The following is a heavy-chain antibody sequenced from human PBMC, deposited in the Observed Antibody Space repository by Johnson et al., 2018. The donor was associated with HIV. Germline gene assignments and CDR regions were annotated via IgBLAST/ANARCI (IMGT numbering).Heavy chain of an antibody. CDR3: ARPADYGDYSRDAFDI. V-gene: IGHV3-20*04. J-gene: IGHJ3*02. Sequence: EVQLVESGGGVVRPGGSLRLSCAASRFTFNDYGMNWVRQAPGKGLEWVSVITWNGGSTGYADSVKGRFTISRDNAKNSLYLQMNSLRVEDTALYYCARPADYGDYSRDAFDICGRETVVTVTS. D-gene: IGHD4-17*01. CDR2: ITWNGGST. CDR1: RFTFNDYG.